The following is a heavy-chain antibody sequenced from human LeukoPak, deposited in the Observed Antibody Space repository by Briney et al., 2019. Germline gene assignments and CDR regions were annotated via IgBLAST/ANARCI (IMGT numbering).Heavy chain of an antibody. CDR1: GFTFDDYA. CDR3: AKVRGSGYYYGMDV. Sequence: PGGSLRLSCTGSGFTFDDYAMHWVRQAPGRGLEWVSLISGDGLTAYYADSMKGRFTISRDNSKNSLYLQLNSLRTEDTAFYYCAKVRGSGYYYGMDVWGQGTTVTVSS. V-gene: IGHV3-43*02. J-gene: IGHJ6*02. D-gene: IGHD3-10*01. CDR2: ISGDGLTA.